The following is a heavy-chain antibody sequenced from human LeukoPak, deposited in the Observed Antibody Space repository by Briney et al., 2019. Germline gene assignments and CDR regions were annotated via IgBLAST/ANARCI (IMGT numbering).Heavy chain of an antibody. CDR3: ARDSGFVWGSYRYDAFDI. Sequence: SRTLSLTCTVSGGSISSGGYYWSWIRQHPGKGLEWIGYIYYSGSTYYNPSLKSRVTISVDTSKNQFSLKLSSVTAADTAVYYCARDSGFVWGSYRYDAFDIWGQGTMVTVSS. V-gene: IGHV4-31*03. CDR2: IYYSGST. J-gene: IGHJ3*02. CDR1: GGSISSGGYY. D-gene: IGHD3-16*02.